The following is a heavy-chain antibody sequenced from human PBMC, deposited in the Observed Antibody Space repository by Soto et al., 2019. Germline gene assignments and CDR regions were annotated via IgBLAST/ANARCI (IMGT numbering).Heavy chain of an antibody. V-gene: IGHV1-69*13. J-gene: IGHJ5*02. CDR2: IIPLFGTT. CDR3: ATASGSRWYNWCER. D-gene: IGHD6-13*01. Sequence: SVKVSCKASGGNFSNYGISWVRQAPGQGLEWVGGIIPLFGTTNYAHKFRGRATITAEESTSTAYMELSSLRSEDTAVYYCATASGSRWYNWCERWGKENLL. CDR1: GGNFSNYG.